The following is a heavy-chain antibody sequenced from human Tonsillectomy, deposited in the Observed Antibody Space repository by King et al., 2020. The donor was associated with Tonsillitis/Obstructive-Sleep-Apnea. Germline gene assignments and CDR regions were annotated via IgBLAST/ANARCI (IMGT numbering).Heavy chain of an antibody. CDR3: AKAMVQGIIITIFDD. CDR2: ISGGGGST. J-gene: IGHJ4*02. CDR1: GITFSSYA. Sequence: VQLVESGGGLVQPGGSLRLSCAASGITFSSYAMSWVRQAPGKGLEWVSTISGGGGSTYYADSVKGRFTISRDNSKNTLYLQMNSLRAEDTAVYYCAKAMVQGIIITIFDDWGQGTLVTVSS. V-gene: IGHV3-23*04. D-gene: IGHD3-10*01.